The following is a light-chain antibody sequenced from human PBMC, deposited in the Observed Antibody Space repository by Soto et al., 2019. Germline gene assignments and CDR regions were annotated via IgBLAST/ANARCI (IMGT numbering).Light chain of an antibody. Sequence: EIVLTQSPGTLSLSPGERATLSCRASQSVTSNYLAWYQQKPGQAPRLLIFGASIRDTGIPDRFSGSGSGTDFTLTISRVEPADVPLYHIPQDGSYPTTFGQGTKVDIK. CDR1: QSVTSNY. V-gene: IGKV3-20*01. CDR3: PQDGSYPTT. CDR2: GAS. J-gene: IGKJ1*01.